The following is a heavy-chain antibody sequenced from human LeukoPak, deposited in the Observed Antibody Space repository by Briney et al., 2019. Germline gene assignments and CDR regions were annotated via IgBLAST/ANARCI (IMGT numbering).Heavy chain of an antibody. D-gene: IGHD2-15*01. Sequence: GGSLRLSCAASGFTFSSYWMSWVRQAPGKGLEWVANIKQDGSEKYYVDSVKGRFTISRDNAKNSLYLQMNSLRAEDTAVYYCARECGSCHAWDAFDIWGQGTMVTVSS. CDR1: GFTFSSYW. CDR2: IKQDGSEK. J-gene: IGHJ3*02. CDR3: ARECGSCHAWDAFDI. V-gene: IGHV3-7*01.